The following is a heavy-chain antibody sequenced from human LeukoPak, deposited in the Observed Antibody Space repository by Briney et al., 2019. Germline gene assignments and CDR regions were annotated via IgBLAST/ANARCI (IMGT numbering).Heavy chain of an antibody. CDR2: ISNSGDIK. CDR3: ASGGYCSGGSCYLHY. V-gene: IGHV3-11*01. D-gene: IGHD2-15*01. CDR1: GFTFTDYY. J-gene: IGHJ4*02. Sequence: GGSLRLSCAASGFTFTDYYMSWVRQAPGKGLEWISYISNSGDIKYYADSVKGRFTSSRDNAKNSLYLHMNSLRAEDTAVYYCASGGYCSGGSCYLHYWGQGTLVTVSS.